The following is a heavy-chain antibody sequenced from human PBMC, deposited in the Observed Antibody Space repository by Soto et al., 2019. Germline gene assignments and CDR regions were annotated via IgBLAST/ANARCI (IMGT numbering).Heavy chain of an antibody. CDR3: AKDLYCTGRTRYHPSPASYYYGLDV. CDR1: GFTFSSYG. Sequence: GGSLRLSCAASGFTFSSYGMHWVRQAPGKGLEWVAVISYDGSNKYYADSVKGRFTISRDNSKNTLYLQMNSLRAEDTAVYYCAKDLYCTGRTRYHPSPASYYYGLDVWGQGTTVTVSS. V-gene: IGHV3-30*18. CDR2: ISYDGSNK. D-gene: IGHD2-15*01. J-gene: IGHJ6*02.